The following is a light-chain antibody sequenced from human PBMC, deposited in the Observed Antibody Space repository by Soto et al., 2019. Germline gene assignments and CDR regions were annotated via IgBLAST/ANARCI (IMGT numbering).Light chain of an antibody. J-gene: IGKJ5*01. CDR1: QSVSSSY. CDR3: QQYGSSP. Sequence: QSPGTLSLSPGERATLSCRASQSVSSSYLAWYQQKPGQAPRLLIYGASSRATGIPDRFSGSGSGTDFTLTISRLEPEDFAVYYCQQYGSSPFGQGTRLEIK. CDR2: GAS. V-gene: IGKV3-20*01.